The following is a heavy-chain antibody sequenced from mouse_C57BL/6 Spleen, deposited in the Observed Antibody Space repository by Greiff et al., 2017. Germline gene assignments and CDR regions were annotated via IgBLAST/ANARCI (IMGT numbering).Heavy chain of an antibody. Sequence: EVKLVESGGGLVQPGGSLSLSCAASGFTFTDYYMSWVRQPPGKALEWLGFIRNKANGYTTEYSASVKGRFTISRDNSQSILYLQMNALRAEDSATYYCARYYDGSSYNYFDYWGQGTTLTVSS. CDR3: ARYYDGSSYNYFDY. J-gene: IGHJ2*01. V-gene: IGHV7-3*01. CDR1: GFTFTDYY. D-gene: IGHD1-1*01. CDR2: IRNKANGYTT.